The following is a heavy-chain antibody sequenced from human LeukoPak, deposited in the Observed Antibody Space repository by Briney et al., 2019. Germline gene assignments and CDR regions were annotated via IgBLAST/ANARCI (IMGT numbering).Heavy chain of an antibody. Sequence: GGSLRLSCEASGFTFSSHCMSWVRQALGKGLEWVAHIKQDGSEKYYVDSVKGRFTISRDNAKNSLYLQMSILRAADTAVYYCARVRIAVAVSAFDIWGQGTMVTVSS. J-gene: IGHJ3*02. CDR2: IKQDGSEK. V-gene: IGHV3-7*01. CDR1: GFTFSSHC. D-gene: IGHD6-19*01. CDR3: ARVRIAVAVSAFDI.